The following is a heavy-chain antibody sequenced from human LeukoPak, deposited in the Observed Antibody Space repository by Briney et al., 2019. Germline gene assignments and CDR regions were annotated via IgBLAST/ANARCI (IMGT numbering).Heavy chain of an antibody. CDR2: IKSDGST. D-gene: IGHD3-22*01. J-gene: IGHJ1*01. CDR3: ARAPSEIGGYYPEYFRH. Sequence: GGSLRLSCAASGFTFSSYWMHWVRQAPGKGPVWVSRIKSDGSTNYADSAKGRFTISRDNAKNTVSLQMNSLRAEDTGVYYCARAPSEIGGYYPEYFRHWGQGTLVTVSS. CDR1: GFTFSSYW. V-gene: IGHV3-74*01.